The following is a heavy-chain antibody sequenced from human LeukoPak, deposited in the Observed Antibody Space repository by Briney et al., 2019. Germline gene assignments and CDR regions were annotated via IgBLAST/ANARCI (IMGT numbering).Heavy chain of an antibody. J-gene: IGHJ4*02. CDR1: GYNFTNYW. D-gene: IGHD2-15*01. CDR2: IYPGDSDT. CDR3: ARGPVGSIGKYYFDY. V-gene: IGHV5-51*01. Sequence: GESLKISCKGSGYNFTNYWIGWVRQMPGKGLEWMGIIYPGDSDTRYSPSFQGQVTISADKSISTAYLQWSSLKASDTAMYFCARGPVGSIGKYYFDYWGQGTLVTVSS.